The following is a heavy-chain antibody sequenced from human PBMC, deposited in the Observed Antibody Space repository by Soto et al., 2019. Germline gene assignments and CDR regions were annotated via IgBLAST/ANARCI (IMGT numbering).Heavy chain of an antibody. J-gene: IGHJ6*02. D-gene: IGHD2-15*01. CDR2: ISGHTGNT. V-gene: IGHV1-18*04. CDR3: ARDPGTLGYDV. CDR1: GYTFTTYG. Sequence: QVQLVQSGAEVKKPGASVKVSCKTSGYTFTTYGITWVRQAPGQGLEWMGWISGHTGNTYYAQILQGRVTMTTDTSTSTAYMELRSLRSNDTAVYYCARDPGTLGYDVWGQGTTVTVSS.